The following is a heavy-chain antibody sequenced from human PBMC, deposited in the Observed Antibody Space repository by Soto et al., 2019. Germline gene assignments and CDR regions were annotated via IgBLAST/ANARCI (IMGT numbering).Heavy chain of an antibody. V-gene: IGHV3-11*01. CDR2: ISSSGSTI. CDR3: ARVGADSSSWYVILYYYMDV. Sequence: PGGXLRLSCAASGFTFSDYYMSWIRQAPGKGLEWVSYISSSGSTIYYADSVKGRFTISRDNAKNSLYLQMNSLRAEDTAVYYCARVGADSSSWYVILYYYMDVWGKGTTVTVSS. D-gene: IGHD6-13*01. J-gene: IGHJ6*03. CDR1: GFTFSDYY.